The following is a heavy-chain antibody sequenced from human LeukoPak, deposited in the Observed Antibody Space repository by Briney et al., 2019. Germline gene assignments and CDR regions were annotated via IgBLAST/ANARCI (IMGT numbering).Heavy chain of an antibody. CDR2: ISSSGSTI. CDR3: ASVGVGYYYYMDV. V-gene: IGHV3-11*04. D-gene: IGHD3-10*01. J-gene: IGHJ6*03. CDR1: GFTFSDYY. Sequence: GGSLRLSCAASGFTFSDYYMSWIRQAPGKGLEWVSYISSSGSTIYYADSVKGRFTISRDNAKNSLYLQMNSLRAEDTAVYCCASVGVGYYYYMDVWGKGTTVTVSS.